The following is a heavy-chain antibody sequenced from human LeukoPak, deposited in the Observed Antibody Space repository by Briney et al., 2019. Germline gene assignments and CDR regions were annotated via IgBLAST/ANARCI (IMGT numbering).Heavy chain of an antibody. CDR3: ARVYSGYELYFEFDP. J-gene: IGHJ5*02. V-gene: IGHV1-2*06. Sequence: ASVKVSCKASGYTFTGYYMHWVRQAPGQGLERMGRINPNSGGTNYAQKFQGRVTMTRDTSISTAYMELSRLRSDDTAVYHCARVYSGYELYFEFDPWGQGTLVTVSS. D-gene: IGHD5-12*01. CDR2: INPNSGGT. CDR1: GYTFTGYY.